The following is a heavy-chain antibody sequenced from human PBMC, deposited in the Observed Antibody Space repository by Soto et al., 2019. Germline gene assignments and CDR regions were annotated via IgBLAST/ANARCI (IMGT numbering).Heavy chain of an antibody. V-gene: IGHV3-21*01. CDR3: ARERVVVVPAAIAYGDYDANYYYMDV. J-gene: IGHJ6*03. D-gene: IGHD2-2*01. CDR1: GFTFSSYS. CDR2: ISSSSSYI. Sequence: GGSLRLSCAASGFTFSSYSMNWVRQAPGKGLEWVSSISSSSSYIYYADSVKGRFTISRDNAKNSLYLQMNSLRAEDTAVYYCARERVVVVPAAIAYGDYDANYYYMDVWGKGTTVTVSS.